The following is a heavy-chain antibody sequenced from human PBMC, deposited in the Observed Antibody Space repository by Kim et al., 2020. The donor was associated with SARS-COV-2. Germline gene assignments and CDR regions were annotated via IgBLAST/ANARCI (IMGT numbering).Heavy chain of an antibody. Sequence: GGSLRLSCAASGFTFSTYWMHWVRQAPGKGLVWVSRIKSDGTSTSYADSVKGRFTISRDNAKSTLFLQMNSLRAYDTAVYYCFWLSGGYWGQGTLVTVSS. D-gene: IGHD3-3*01. CDR3: FWLSGGY. J-gene: IGHJ4*02. CDR1: GFTFSTYW. CDR2: IKSDGTST. V-gene: IGHV3-74*01.